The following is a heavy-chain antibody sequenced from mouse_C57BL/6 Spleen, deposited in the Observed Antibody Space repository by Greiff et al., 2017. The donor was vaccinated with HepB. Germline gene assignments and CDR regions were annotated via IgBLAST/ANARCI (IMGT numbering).Heavy chain of an antibody. CDR3: ARVDYFAY. Sequence: EVHLVESGGGLVKPGGSLKLSCAASGFTFSDYGMHWVRQAPEKGLEWVAYISSGSSTIYYADTVKGRFTISRDNAKNTLFLQMTSLRSEDTAMYYCARVDYFAYWGQGTLVTVSA. D-gene: IGHD2-4*01. J-gene: IGHJ3*01. CDR2: ISSGSSTI. CDR1: GFTFSDYG. V-gene: IGHV5-17*01.